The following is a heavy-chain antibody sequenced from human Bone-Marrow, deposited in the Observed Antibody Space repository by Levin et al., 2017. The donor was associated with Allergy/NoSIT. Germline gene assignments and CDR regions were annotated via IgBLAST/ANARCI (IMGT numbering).Heavy chain of an antibody. V-gene: IGHV4-59*01. CDR3: ATSRGGEGLHM. CDR2: LYSGAST. D-gene: IGHD3-16*01. J-gene: IGHJ3*02. CDR1: GGSLSSDY. Sequence: KSSETLSLICSVSGGSLSSDYWSWIRQPPGKGLEWIGYLYSGASTIYNPSLKSRVYISRHTSTNQLSLKLTSVTAADTAVYYCATSRGGEGLHMWGQGTMVTVSS.